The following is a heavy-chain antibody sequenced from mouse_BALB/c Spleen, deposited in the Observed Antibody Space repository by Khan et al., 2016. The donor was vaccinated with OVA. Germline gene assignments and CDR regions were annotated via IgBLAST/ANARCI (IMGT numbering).Heavy chain of an antibody. J-gene: IGHJ4*01. CDR3: ARDGSRYNYAMDY. CDR1: GYSITSDYA. D-gene: IGHD2-3*01. Sequence: EVQLQESGPGLVKPSQSLSLTCTVTGYSITSDYAWNWIRQFPGNKLEWMGYISSSGSTNYNPALKSRISITRDTSKNQFFLQLNSVTIEDTATYYCARDGSRYNYAMDYWGQGTSVTVSS. CDR2: ISSSGST. V-gene: IGHV3-2*02.